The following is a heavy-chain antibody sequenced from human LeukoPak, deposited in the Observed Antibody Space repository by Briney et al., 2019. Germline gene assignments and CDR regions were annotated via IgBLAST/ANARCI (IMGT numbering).Heavy chain of an antibody. J-gene: IGHJ5*02. D-gene: IGHD4-17*01. CDR1: GFTFSDYY. Sequence: GGSLRLSCAASGFTFSDYYMSWIRQAPGKGLEWVSYISSSGSTIYYADSVKGRFTISRDNAKNSLYLQMNSLRAEDTAVYYCARIATTVTTLWFGPWGQGTLVTVSS. V-gene: IGHV3-11*04. CDR2: ISSSGSTI. CDR3: ARIATTVTTLWFGP.